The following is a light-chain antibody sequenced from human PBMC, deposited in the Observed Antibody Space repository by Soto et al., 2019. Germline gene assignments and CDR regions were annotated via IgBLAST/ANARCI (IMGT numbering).Light chain of an antibody. CDR2: EVS. CDR3: SSYAGSNILYV. V-gene: IGLV2-8*01. CDR1: SSDVGGYNY. Sequence: QSALTQPPSASGSPGQSVTISCTGTSSDVGGYNYVSWYQQLPGKAPKLMIYEVSKRPSGVPDRFSGSKSGNTASLTVSGLQAEDEADYYCSSYAGSNILYVFGTGTKLTVL. J-gene: IGLJ1*01.